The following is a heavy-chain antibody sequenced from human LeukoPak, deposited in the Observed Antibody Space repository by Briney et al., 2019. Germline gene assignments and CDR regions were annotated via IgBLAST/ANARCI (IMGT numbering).Heavy chain of an antibody. Sequence: SETLSLTCSVSGGSITSFYWSWIRQPAGKGLEWIGRIYTTGSTTYNPSLKSRVTMSVDTSKNQFSLKLGSVTAADTAVYYCARDSGTTGEVKFDPWGQGTLVTVSS. D-gene: IGHD3-10*01. CDR3: ARDSGTTGEVKFDP. CDR2: IYTTGST. CDR1: GGSITSFY. J-gene: IGHJ5*02. V-gene: IGHV4-4*07.